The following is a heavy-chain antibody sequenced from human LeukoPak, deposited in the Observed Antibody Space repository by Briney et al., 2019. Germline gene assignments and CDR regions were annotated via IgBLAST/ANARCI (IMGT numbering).Heavy chain of an antibody. CDR2: IYPGDSDT. CDR3: ARPGIASSGSYVPYYGLDV. V-gene: IGHV5-51*01. Sequence: GESLKISCKGSGYSFTSYWLGWLRQMPGKGLEWMGIIYPGDSDTRYSPSFQGQVTISADKSISTVYLQWNSLKASDTAIYYCARPGIASSGSYVPYYGLDVWGQGTTVTVSS. D-gene: IGHD3-10*01. J-gene: IGHJ6*02. CDR1: GYSFTSYW.